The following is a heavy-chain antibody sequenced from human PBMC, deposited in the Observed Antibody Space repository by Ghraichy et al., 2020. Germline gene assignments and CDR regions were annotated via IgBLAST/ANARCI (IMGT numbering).Heavy chain of an antibody. Sequence: GSLRLSCAASGFTFSSYSMNWVRQAPGKGLEWVSSISSSSSYIYYADSVKGRFTISRDNAKNSLYLQMNSLRAEDTAVYYCARDPLLRFLEWLFDRDHDAFDIWGQGTMVTVSS. J-gene: IGHJ3*02. CDR1: GFTFSSYS. V-gene: IGHV3-21*01. CDR2: ISSSSSYI. CDR3: ARDPLLRFLEWLFDRDHDAFDI. D-gene: IGHD3-3*01.